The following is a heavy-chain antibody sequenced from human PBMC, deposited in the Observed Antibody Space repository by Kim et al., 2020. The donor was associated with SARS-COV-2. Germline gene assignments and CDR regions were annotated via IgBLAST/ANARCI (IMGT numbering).Heavy chain of an antibody. V-gene: IGHV4-31*03. J-gene: IGHJ5*02. CDR2: IYYSGST. D-gene: IGHD1-20*01. CDR3: ARSHYNWNDGNWFDP. Sequence: SETLSLTCTVSGGSISSGGYYWSWIRQHPGKGLEWIGYIYYSGSTYYNPSLKSRLTISVDTSKNQFSLKLSSVTAADTAVYYCARSHYNWNDGNWFDPWGQGTLVTVSS. CDR1: GGSISSGGYY.